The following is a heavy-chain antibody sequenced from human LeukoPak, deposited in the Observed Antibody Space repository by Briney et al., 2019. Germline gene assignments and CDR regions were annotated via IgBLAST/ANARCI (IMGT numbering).Heavy chain of an antibody. CDR3: ARGSYDSSGYYFDAFDI. CDR2: INPNSGGT. D-gene: IGHD3-22*01. Sequence: ASVKVSCKASGYTFTGYYMHWVRQAPGQGLEWMGRINPNSGGTNYAQKFQGRVTMTRDTSISTAYMELSRLRSDDTAVYYCARGSYDSSGYYFDAFDIWGQGTMVTVSS. CDR1: GYTFTGYY. V-gene: IGHV1-2*06. J-gene: IGHJ3*02.